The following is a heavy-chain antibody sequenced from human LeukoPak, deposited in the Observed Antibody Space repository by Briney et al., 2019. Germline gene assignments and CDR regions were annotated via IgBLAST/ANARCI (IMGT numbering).Heavy chain of an antibody. D-gene: IGHD6-6*01. Sequence: GGSLRLSCAASGFTFSSYSMNWVRQAPGKGLEWVSAISGSGGSTYYADSVKGRFTISRDNSKNTLYLQMNSLRAEDTAVYYCAKELPYSSSSFYYYMDVWGKGTTVTVSS. CDR2: ISGSGGST. V-gene: IGHV3-23*01. CDR1: GFTFSSYS. J-gene: IGHJ6*03. CDR3: AKELPYSSSSFYYYMDV.